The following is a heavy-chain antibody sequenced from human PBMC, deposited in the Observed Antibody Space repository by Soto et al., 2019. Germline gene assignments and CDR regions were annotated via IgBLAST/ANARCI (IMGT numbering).Heavy chain of an antibody. D-gene: IGHD3-3*01. V-gene: IGHV3-23*01. J-gene: IGHJ5*02. Sequence: PXGSLRLSCAASGVNFYNYAMTWVRQAPGKGLEWVSGISGDGTRTYYGDSVKGRFTISRDNSKNTVFLQMNSLRAEDTALYYCVKDLRPNRGWFGHWGQGTRVTVSS. CDR2: ISGDGTRT. CDR1: GVNFYNYA. CDR3: VKDLRPNRGWFGH.